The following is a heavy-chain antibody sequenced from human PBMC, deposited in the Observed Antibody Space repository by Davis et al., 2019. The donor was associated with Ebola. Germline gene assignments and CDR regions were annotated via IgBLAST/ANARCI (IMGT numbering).Heavy chain of an antibody. CDR1: VITFSSYA. J-gene: IGHJ4*02. CDR3: ARAITIFGVGSGY. Sequence: GGSLRLSCADSVITFSSYAMTWVRQAPGKGLEWVSAISGSGGTTYYAGSVKGRFTVSRDNSKKTMYLQMNSLRAEDTAVYYCARAITIFGVGSGYWGQGTLVIVSS. D-gene: IGHD3-3*01. V-gene: IGHV3-23*01. CDR2: ISGSGGTT.